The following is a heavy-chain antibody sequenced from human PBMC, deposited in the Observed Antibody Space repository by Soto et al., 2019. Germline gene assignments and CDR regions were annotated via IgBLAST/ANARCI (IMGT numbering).Heavy chain of an antibody. V-gene: IGHV1-18*01. Sequence: QVKLVQSGVEVKKPGTSVKVSCKASGYTFTSYAISWVRQAPGQGLEWMGWISAYNGGTNYAQNLRDRVTMTTDASTRTAYMELRSLRYDDTAMYYCARDFTGWPPDGLDFWGQGTQVTVSS. CDR3: ARDFTGWPPDGLDF. J-gene: IGHJ4*02. D-gene: IGHD3-16*01. CDR1: GYTFTSYA. CDR2: ISAYNGGT.